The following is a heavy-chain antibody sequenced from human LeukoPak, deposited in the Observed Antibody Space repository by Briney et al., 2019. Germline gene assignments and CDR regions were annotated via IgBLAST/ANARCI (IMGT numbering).Heavy chain of an antibody. V-gene: IGHV3-7*01. CDR1: GFSFSNFW. J-gene: IGHJ5*02. Sequence: QPGGSLRLSCAASGFSFSNFWMSWLRQAPGKGLEWVANIKADGSGTNYVDSVKGRFTISRDNDKNSLDLQMNSLRAEDTAVYYCARGGGSSSWGQGTLVTVSS. CDR2: IKADGSGT. D-gene: IGHD6-6*01. CDR3: ARGGGSSS.